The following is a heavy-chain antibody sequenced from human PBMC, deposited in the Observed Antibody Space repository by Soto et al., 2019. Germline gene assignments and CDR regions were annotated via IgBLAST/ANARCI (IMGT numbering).Heavy chain of an antibody. CDR2: IYYSGST. V-gene: IGHV4-59*01. CDR1: GGSISSYY. J-gene: IGHJ5*02. CDR3: ARGNYEYREGWFDP. D-gene: IGHD1-7*01. Sequence: SETLSLTCTVSGGSISSYYWSWIRQPPGKGLEWIGYIYYSGSTNYNPSLKSRVTISVDTSKNQFSLKLSSVTAADTAVYYCARGNYEYREGWFDPWGQGTLVTVSS.